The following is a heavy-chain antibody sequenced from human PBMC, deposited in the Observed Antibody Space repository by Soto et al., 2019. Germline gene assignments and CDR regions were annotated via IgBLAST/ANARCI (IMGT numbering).Heavy chain of an antibody. D-gene: IGHD2-8*01. V-gene: IGHV3-74*01. CDR2: ITEDGSGT. J-gene: IGHJ4*02. CDR3: VRGTNGWRGMDY. Sequence: GWSLRLSCATSVFTFISYPIHWVRQAPGKGPVWVSRITEDGSGTTYADSAKGRFTVTRDNAKNTMYLQMSGLGAEDTAVYHCVRGTNGWRGMDYWGQGTLVTVSS. CDR1: VFTFISYP.